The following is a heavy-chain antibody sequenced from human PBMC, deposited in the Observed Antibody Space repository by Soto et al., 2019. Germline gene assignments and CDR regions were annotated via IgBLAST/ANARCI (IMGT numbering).Heavy chain of an antibody. CDR3: VREGLEGSIQDNTLDS. Sequence: GASVKVFCKASGYTFTSNDINWVRQATGQGLEWIGWVNPKSGNTGYAQKFQGRVTMTRDNSITTAYMELSSLTSEDTAIYYCVREGLEGSIQDNTLDSWGRGTKVTVSS. D-gene: IGHD3-3*01. CDR1: GYTFTSND. CDR2: VNPKSGNT. J-gene: IGHJ3*01. V-gene: IGHV1-8*01.